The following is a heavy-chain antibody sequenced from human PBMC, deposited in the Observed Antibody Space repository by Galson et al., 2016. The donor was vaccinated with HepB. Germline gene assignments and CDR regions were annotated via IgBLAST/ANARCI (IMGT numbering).Heavy chain of an antibody. CDR3: ARHRRVVDWFDP. V-gene: IGHV4-59*08. Sequence: SETLSLTCSVSGGSISSHYWTWFRQPPGKGLEWLGSIHYSGYTKDSPSFRSRVTISVDTSKSQFSLNLPAVTAADTAIYYFARHRRVVDWFDPWGQGILVTVSS. J-gene: IGHJ5*01. CDR1: GGSISSHY. D-gene: IGHD2-15*01. CDR2: IHYSGYT.